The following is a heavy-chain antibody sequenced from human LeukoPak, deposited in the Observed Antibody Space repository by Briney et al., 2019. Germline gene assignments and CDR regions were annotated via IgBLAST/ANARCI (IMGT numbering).Heavy chain of an antibody. CDR2: IYYSGST. Sequence: SETLSLTCTVSGGSISSSSYYWGWIRQPPGKGLEWIGSIYYSGSTYYNPPLKSRVTISVDTSKNQFSLKLSSVTAADTAVYYCARRRHYYDSSGYYPIDYWGQGTLVTVSS. J-gene: IGHJ4*02. CDR3: ARRRHYYDSSGYYPIDY. V-gene: IGHV4-39*01. CDR1: GGSISSSSYY. D-gene: IGHD3-22*01.